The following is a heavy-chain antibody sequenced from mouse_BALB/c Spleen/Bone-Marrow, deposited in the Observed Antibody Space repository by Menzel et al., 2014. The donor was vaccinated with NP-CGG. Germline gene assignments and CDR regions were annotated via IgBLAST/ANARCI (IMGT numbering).Heavy chain of an antibody. CDR3: TRDHYYYGSSYWYFDV. J-gene: IGHJ1*01. Sequence: VQLQQSWAELVKPGASVKLSCKASGYTFTSYYMYWVKQRPGQGLEWIGGINPSNGGTNFNEKFKSKATLTVDKSSSTAYMQLSSLTSEDSAVYYCTRDHYYYGSSYWYFDVWGAGTTVTVSS. D-gene: IGHD1-1*01. CDR2: INPSNGGT. V-gene: IGHV1S81*02. CDR1: GYTFTSYY.